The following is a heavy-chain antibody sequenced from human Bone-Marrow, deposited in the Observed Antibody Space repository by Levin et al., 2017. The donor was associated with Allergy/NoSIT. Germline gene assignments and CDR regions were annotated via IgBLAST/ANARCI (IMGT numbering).Heavy chain of an antibody. D-gene: IGHD6-19*01. CDR1: GFTFSMYD. CDR3: ARSLYTSGWYTD. CDR2: ISNTGYT. V-gene: IGHV3-13*01. Sequence: SCAASGFTFSMYDLHWVRQPTGKGLEWVSTISNTGYTHYSDSVRGRFTISREDAKNSLDLQMNSLRAGDTAVYFCARSLYTSGWYTDWGQGTLVTVSP. J-gene: IGHJ4*02.